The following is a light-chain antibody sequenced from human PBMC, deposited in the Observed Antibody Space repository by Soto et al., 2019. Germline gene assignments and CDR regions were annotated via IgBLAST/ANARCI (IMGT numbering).Light chain of an antibody. V-gene: IGLV2-11*01. CDR3: QAYDYSLTAFV. CDR1: SSGVGGYNY. J-gene: IGLJ3*02. Sequence: QSVLTQPRSVSGSPGQSVTISCTGTSSGVGGYNYVSWYQQHPGKAPRLIIYDVSQRPSGVPERFSGSKSGTSASLAITGLQAEDEADYYCQAYDYSLTAFVFGGGTKVTVL. CDR2: DVS.